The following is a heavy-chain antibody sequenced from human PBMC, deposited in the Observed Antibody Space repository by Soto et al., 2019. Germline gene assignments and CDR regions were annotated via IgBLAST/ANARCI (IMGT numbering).Heavy chain of an antibody. CDR3: ARHPTIARFENGLDV. Sequence: PSETLSLTCTVSGDSVRGYYWSWIRQPPGEGLEWIGYIYYRGTTIYSPSLDRRVTLSVDTAKDQVSLKLTSVTPVDTAVYYCARHPTIARFENGLDVWGHGTMVT. D-gene: IGHD1-1*01. V-gene: IGHV4-59*08. CDR1: GDSVRGYY. CDR2: IYYRGTT. J-gene: IGHJ6*02.